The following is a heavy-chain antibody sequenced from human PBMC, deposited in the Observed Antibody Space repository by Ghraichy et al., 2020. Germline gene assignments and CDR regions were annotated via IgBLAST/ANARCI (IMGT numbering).Heavy chain of an antibody. Sequence: SETLSLTCTVSGGPISGYYWNWIRQRPGKELEWIGYMYYSGSTNYNPSLKRRVTVSVDMSKNQVSLKLTSMTAADTAVYYCARVRAEGHEFYYYYGMDVWGQGTSVIVSS. CDR2: MYYSGST. CDR1: GGPISGYY. D-gene: IGHD3-10*01. CDR3: ARVRAEGHEFYYYYGMDV. V-gene: IGHV4-59*01. J-gene: IGHJ6*02.